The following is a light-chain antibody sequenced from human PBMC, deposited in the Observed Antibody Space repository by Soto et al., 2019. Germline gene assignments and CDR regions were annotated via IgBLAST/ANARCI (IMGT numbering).Light chain of an antibody. J-gene: IGKJ4*01. CDR1: QDIRNY. V-gene: IGKV1-33*01. Sequence: IQMPQSPSSLSASVGDSLTITCQASQDIRNYLNWYQQKPGKAPKLLIYDAFNLETGVPSRFSGSGSGTDFTLTIRCLQSEDLATYYCQQYYSYPPLTVGGGNKVDIK. CDR3: QQYYSYPPLT. CDR2: DAF.